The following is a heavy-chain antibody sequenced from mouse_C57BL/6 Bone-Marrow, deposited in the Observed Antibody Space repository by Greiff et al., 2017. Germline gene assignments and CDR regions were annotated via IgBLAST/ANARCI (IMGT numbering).Heavy chain of an antibody. Sequence: QVQLQQSGAELARPGASLTLSCKASGYTFTSYGISWVKQRTGQGLEWIGEIYARRGNTYHNAKIKGKATLTADNTSSTAYKVHRSLTSEDSAVYFCARCYYCSSHYWGQGTTLTVSS. CDR1: GYTFTSYG. J-gene: IGHJ2*01. V-gene: IGHV1-81*01. CDR3: ARCYYCSSHY. D-gene: IGHD1-1*01. CDR2: IYARRGNT.